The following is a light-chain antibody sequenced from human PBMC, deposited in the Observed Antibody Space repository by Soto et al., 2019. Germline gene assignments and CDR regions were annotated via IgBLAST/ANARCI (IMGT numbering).Light chain of an antibody. J-gene: IGKJ1*01. CDR1: QGIRND. CDR3: QQYGSSPRP. CDR2: AAS. V-gene: IGKV1-17*01. Sequence: IHMTQKQSSLSASVGDRVTITCRASQGIRNDLSWYQQKPGKAPKRLIYAASSLHSGVPSRFSGSGSGTDFTLTISRLEPEDFAVYYCQQYGSSPRPFGQGTKVDI.